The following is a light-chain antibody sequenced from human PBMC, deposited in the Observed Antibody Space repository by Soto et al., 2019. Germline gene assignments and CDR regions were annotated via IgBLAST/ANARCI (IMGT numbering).Light chain of an antibody. CDR3: MQGPHWPPVT. CDR1: QSLLFIDGNSY. J-gene: IGKJ2*01. V-gene: IGKV2-30*01. Sequence: DVVMTQSPLSLPVTLGEPASISCRSSQSLLFIDGNSYLSWFQQRPGQSPRRLIYRASNRDSGVPARFSGSGSGTDVTLQISRVEAEDVEIYYCMQGPHWPPVTFGQGTKLEIK. CDR2: RAS.